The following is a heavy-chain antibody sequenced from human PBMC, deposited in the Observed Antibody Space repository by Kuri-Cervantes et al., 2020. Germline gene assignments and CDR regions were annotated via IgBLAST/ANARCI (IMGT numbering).Heavy chain of an antibody. CDR1: GGTFSRYT. CDR3: ARSAYYDSWSGYYSGYYYGMDV. D-gene: IGHD3-3*01. J-gene: IGHJ6*02. CDR2: IIPILGIA. Sequence: SVKVSCKASGGTFSRYTISWVRQAPGQGLEWMGRIIPILGIANYAQKFQGRVTITADKSTSTAYMELSSLRSEDTAVYYCARSAYYDSWSGYYSGYYYGMDVWGQGTTVTVSS. V-gene: IGHV1-69*02.